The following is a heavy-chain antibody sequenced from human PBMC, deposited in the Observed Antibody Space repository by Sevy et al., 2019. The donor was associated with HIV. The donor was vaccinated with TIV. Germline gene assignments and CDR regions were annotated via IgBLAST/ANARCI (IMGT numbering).Heavy chain of an antibody. Sequence: GGSLRLSCAASGFTFSSYWMSWVRQAPGKGLEWVANIKQDGSGKYYVDSVKGRFTISRDNAKNSLYLQMNSLRAEDTAVYYCAREQIYYYDSSGYYYVDAFDIWGQGTMVTVSS. J-gene: IGHJ3*02. CDR2: IKQDGSGK. V-gene: IGHV3-7*01. D-gene: IGHD3-22*01. CDR3: AREQIYYYDSSGYYYVDAFDI. CDR1: GFTFSSYW.